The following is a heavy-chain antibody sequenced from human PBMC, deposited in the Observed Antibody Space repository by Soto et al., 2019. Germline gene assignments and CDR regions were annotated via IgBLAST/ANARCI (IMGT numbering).Heavy chain of an antibody. D-gene: IGHD6-13*01. CDR3: ARDPRFPRIAAAGTSSWFDP. V-gene: IGHV1-69*13. CDR1: GGTFSSYA. J-gene: IGHJ5*02. Sequence: SVKVSCKASGGTFSSYAISWVRQAPGQGLEWMGGIIPIFGTANYAQKFQGRVTITADESTSTAYMELSSLRSEDTAVYYCARDPRFPRIAAAGTSSWFDPWGQGTLVTVSS. CDR2: IIPIFGTA.